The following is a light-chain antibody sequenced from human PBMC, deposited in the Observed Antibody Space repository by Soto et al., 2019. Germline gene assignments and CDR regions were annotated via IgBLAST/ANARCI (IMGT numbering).Light chain of an antibody. Sequence: QSVLTQPPSASGTPGQRVTISCFGSSSNIGSETVNWYQQVPGTAPKLLIYANNQRPSGVPDRFSVSKSGTSASLAIGGLQSEDEADYYCAAWDDSLKGWVFGGGTKLTVL. CDR3: AAWDDSLKGWV. J-gene: IGLJ3*02. CDR1: SSNIGSET. CDR2: ANN. V-gene: IGLV1-44*01.